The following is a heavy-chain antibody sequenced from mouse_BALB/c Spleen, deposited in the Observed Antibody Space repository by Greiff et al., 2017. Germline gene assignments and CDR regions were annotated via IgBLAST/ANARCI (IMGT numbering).Heavy chain of an antibody. Sequence: EVNVVESGGGLVQPGGSLKLSCAASGFTFSSYGMSWVRQTPDKRLELVATINSNGGSTYYPDSVKGRFTISRDNAKNTLYLQMSSLKSEDTAMYYSVRAGVCYASIQYFDVWGAGTTVTVSS. CDR1: GFTFSSYG. CDR2: INSNGGST. CDR3: VRAGVCYASIQYFDV. V-gene: IGHV5-6-3*01. D-gene: IGHD1-1*01. J-gene: IGHJ1*01.